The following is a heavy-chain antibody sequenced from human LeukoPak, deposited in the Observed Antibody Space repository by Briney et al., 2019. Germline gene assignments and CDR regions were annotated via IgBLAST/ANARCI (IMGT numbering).Heavy chain of an antibody. CDR3: ARNRGPMATIGGHDAFDI. CDR1: GYTFTSYY. CDR2: INPSGGST. J-gene: IGHJ3*02. Sequence: ASVKVSCKASGYTFTSYYMHWVRQAPGQGLEWMGIINPSGGSTSYAQKFQGRVTMTRDMSTSTVYMELSSLRSEDTAVYYCARNRGPMATIGGHDAFDIWGQGTMVTVSS. V-gene: IGHV1-46*01. D-gene: IGHD5-24*01.